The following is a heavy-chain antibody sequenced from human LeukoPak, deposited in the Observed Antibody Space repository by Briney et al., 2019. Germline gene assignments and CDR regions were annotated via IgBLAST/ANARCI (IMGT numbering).Heavy chain of an antibody. D-gene: IGHD2-2*01. CDR1: GGTFSSYA. J-gene: IGHJ5*02. Sequence: SVKVSCKASGGTFSSYAISWVRQAPGQGLGWMGGIIPIFGTANYAQKFQGRVTITADESTSTAYMELSSLRSEDTAVYYCASVVVPAAMGEIVNWFDPWGQGTLVTVSS. CDR2: IIPIFGTA. V-gene: IGHV1-69*13. CDR3: ASVVVPAAMGEIVNWFDP.